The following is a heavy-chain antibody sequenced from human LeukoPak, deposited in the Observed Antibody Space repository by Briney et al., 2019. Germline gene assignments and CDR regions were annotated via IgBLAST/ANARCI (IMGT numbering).Heavy chain of an antibody. CDR3: ARGTNDFWSGYYSLFDP. CDR2: ISSSVSII. CDR1: GVTFSSYE. D-gene: IGHD3-3*01. Sequence: GGSLRLSYAAPGVTFSSYEMNWGRKAPGKGREWVSYISSSVSIIYYADSVKGRFTISRDKAKNSLYLQMNSLRAEDTAVYYCARGTNDFWSGYYSLFDPWGQGTLVTVSS. V-gene: IGHV3-48*03. J-gene: IGHJ5*02.